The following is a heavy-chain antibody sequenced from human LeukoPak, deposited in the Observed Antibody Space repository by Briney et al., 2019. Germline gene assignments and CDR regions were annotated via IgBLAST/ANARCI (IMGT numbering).Heavy chain of an antibody. CDR1: GGSISSGGYY. J-gene: IGHJ4*02. CDR2: IYYSGST. Sequence: PSETLSLTCTVSGGSISSGGYYWSWIRQHPGKGLAWIVYIYYSGSTYYNPSLKSRFTISVNTSKNQFSLKLSSVTAADTAVYYCATLPLNSSGYYFDYWGQGTLVTVSS. V-gene: IGHV4-31*03. CDR3: ATLPLNSSGYYFDY. D-gene: IGHD3-22*01.